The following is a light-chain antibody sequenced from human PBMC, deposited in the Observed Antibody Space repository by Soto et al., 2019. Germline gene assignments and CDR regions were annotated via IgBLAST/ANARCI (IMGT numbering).Light chain of an antibody. CDR3: AAWDDSLNGVI. CDR2: SNN. CDR1: TSNIGSNN. Sequence: QLVLTQPPSASGTPGVRVTISCSGSTSNIGSNNVNWYQQLPGTAPKLLIYSNNQRPSGVPDRFSASKSGTSASLAVSGLQSEDEADYHCAAWDDSLNGVIFGGGTKL. V-gene: IGLV1-44*01. J-gene: IGLJ2*01.